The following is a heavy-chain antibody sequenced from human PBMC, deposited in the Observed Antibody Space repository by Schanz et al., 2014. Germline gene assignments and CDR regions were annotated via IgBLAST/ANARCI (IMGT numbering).Heavy chain of an antibody. V-gene: IGHV3-30*03. CDR3: ARDGGRDGYNLAFDI. J-gene: IGHJ3*02. CDR2: ISYHGSER. D-gene: IGHD5-12*01. Sequence: VKLVESGGGLVQPGGSLRLSCTASGFSFRNYAMNWVRQAPGKGLEWVAVISYHGSERYYADSVKGRFIISRDSSKNTLFLQMNSLRAEDTAVYFCARDGGRDGYNLAFDIWGQGTLVTVSS. CDR1: GFSFRNYA.